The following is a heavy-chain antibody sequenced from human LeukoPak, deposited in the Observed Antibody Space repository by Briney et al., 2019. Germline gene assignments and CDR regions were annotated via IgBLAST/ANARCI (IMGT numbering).Heavy chain of an antibody. CDR3: ASSPYYYGSGYDY. CDR2: IYHSGST. CDR1: GGSISSGGYS. Sequence: SQTLSLTCAVSGGSISSGGYSWSWIRQPPGKGLEWIGYIYHSGSTYYNPSLKSRVTISVDRSKNQFPLKLSSVTAADTAVYYCASSPYYYGSGYDYWGQGTLVTVSS. J-gene: IGHJ4*02. V-gene: IGHV4-30-2*01. D-gene: IGHD3-10*01.